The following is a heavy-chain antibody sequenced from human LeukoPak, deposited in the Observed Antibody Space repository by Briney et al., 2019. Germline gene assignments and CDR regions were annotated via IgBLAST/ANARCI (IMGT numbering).Heavy chain of an antibody. CDR3: ASRPYTSGSGY. Sequence: GGSLRLSCAASGFTFSDYDMTWIRQAPGKGLEWVAYISSSGSTIYYADSVKGRFTISRDNAKNSLYLQMNSLRAEDTAVYYCASRPYTSGSGYWGQGTLVTVSS. CDR2: ISSSGSTI. J-gene: IGHJ4*02. D-gene: IGHD6-19*01. CDR1: GFTFSDYD. V-gene: IGHV3-11*01.